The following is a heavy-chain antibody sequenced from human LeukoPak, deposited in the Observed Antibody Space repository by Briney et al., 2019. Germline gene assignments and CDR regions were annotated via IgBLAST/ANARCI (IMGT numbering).Heavy chain of an antibody. J-gene: IGHJ4*02. V-gene: IGHV3-23*01. CDR2: ISGSGGST. CDR1: GFTFSTYV. D-gene: IGHD1-26*01. Sequence: PGGSLRLSCAASGFTFSTYVVNWVRQAPGKGLQWVSTISGSGGSTYYADSVKGRFTISRDNSKNTLYLQMSSLRVEDTAVYYCAKVVKGTPGAFDYWGQGTLVTVSS. CDR3: AKVVKGTPGAFDY.